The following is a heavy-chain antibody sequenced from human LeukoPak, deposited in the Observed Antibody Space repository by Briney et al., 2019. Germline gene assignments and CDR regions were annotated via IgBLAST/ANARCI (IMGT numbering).Heavy chain of an antibody. D-gene: IGHD2-21*01. Sequence: GGSLRLSCAASGFTFSRYWMSWVRQAPGKGLDWVANIRPDGSEEEYVDSVKGRFTISTDNTKNSLFLQMNSLRAEDTAVYYCARYSRSADSFWGQGTLVTVSS. V-gene: IGHV3-7*01. CDR1: GFTFSRYW. J-gene: IGHJ4*02. CDR2: IRPDGSEE. CDR3: ARYSRSADSF.